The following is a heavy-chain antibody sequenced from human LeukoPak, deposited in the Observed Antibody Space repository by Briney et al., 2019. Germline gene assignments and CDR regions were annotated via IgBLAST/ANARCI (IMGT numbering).Heavy chain of an antibody. Sequence: SETLSLTCTVSGGSISSYYWSWIRQPPGKGLEWIGYIYYSGSTNYNPSPKSRVTISVDTSKNQFSLKLSSVTAADTAVYYCALVATEDYFDYWGQGTLVTVSS. CDR1: GGSISSYY. D-gene: IGHD5-12*01. CDR2: IYYSGST. V-gene: IGHV4-59*08. J-gene: IGHJ4*02. CDR3: ALVATEDYFDY.